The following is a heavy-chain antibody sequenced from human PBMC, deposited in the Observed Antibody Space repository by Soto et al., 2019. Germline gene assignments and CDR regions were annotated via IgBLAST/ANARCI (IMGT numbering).Heavy chain of an antibody. CDR3: ARDSGYSSVIGAFDI. CDR1: VGTYSSYT. D-gene: IGHD6-19*01. Sequence: SVKVCCKDSVGTYSSYTISWVRQAHKQGLEWMGRIIPILGIANYAQKFQGRVTITADKSTSTAYMELSSLRSEDTAVYYCARDSGYSSVIGAFDIWGQGTMVTVSS. V-gene: IGHV1-69*04. J-gene: IGHJ3*02. CDR2: IIPILGIA.